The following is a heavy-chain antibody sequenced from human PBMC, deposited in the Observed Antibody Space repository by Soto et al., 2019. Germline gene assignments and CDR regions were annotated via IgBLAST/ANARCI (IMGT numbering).Heavy chain of an antibody. V-gene: IGHV3-33*01. CDR2: IWHDGSNK. CDR3: TRAAIKGELLDY. CDR1: WVTLNNYG. D-gene: IGHD1-26*01. Sequence: GGSLRLSRAAAWVTLNNYGIHWVRPAPGKGLEWVALIWHDGSNKGYADSVKGRFTISRDNSKNTLNLQMNSLRVEDTAVYYCTRAAIKGELLDYWGQGTQVTVSS. J-gene: IGHJ4*02.